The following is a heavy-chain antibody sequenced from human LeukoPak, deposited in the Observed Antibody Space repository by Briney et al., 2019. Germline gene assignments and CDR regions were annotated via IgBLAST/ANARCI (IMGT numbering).Heavy chain of an antibody. CDR1: GFTFNSYS. D-gene: IGHD1-26*01. Sequence: GGSLRLSCAASGFTFNSYSMNWVRQTPGKGLEWVSSISSSSGYINYADSVKGRFTVSRDNAKNSLYLQMNSLRAEDTAVYYCTRDATYYVQYGYFDYWGQGTLVTVSS. CDR3: TRDATYYVQYGYFDY. CDR2: ISSSSGYI. V-gene: IGHV3-21*01. J-gene: IGHJ4*02.